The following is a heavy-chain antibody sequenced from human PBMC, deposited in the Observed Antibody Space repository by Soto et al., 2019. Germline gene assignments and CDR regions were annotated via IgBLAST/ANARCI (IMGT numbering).Heavy chain of an antibody. J-gene: IGHJ6*02. CDR2: IYTSGST. CDR3: ARERKLWSRARLYYYCGMDV. V-gene: IGHV4-4*07. CDR1: GGSISSYY. D-gene: IGHD5-18*01. Sequence: PSETRSLTCTVSGGSISSYYWSWIRHPAGKGLEWIGRIYTSGSTNYNPSLKSRVTMSVDTSKNQFSLKLSSVTAADTAVYYCARERKLWSRARLYYYCGMDVWGQGTTVTVSS.